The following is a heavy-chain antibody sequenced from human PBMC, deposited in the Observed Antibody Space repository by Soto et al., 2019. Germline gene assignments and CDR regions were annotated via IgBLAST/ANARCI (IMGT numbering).Heavy chain of an antibody. D-gene: IGHD4-17*01. J-gene: IGHJ4*02. CDR3: ARGPTVTPLDY. CDR2: INHSGST. V-gene: IGHV4-34*01. CDR1: GGSFSGYY. Sequence: PSEALSLTCADYGGSFSGYYLSWIRQPPGKGLEWIGEINHSGSTNYNPSLKSRVTISVDTSKNQFSLKLSSVTAADTAVYYCARGPTVTPLDYWGQGTLVTVSS.